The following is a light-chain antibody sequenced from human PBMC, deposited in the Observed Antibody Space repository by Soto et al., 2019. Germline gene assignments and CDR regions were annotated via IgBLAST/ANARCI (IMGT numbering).Light chain of an antibody. CDR1: QSISSW. CDR2: DAS. Sequence: IQRTQSPSTLSASVGDRVTITCRASQSISSWLAWYQQKPGKAPKLLIYDASSLESGVPSRFSGSGSGTEFTLTISSLQPDDFATYYCQHYNSYSEAFGQGTKVDIK. CDR3: QHYNSYSEA. J-gene: IGKJ1*01. V-gene: IGKV1-5*01.